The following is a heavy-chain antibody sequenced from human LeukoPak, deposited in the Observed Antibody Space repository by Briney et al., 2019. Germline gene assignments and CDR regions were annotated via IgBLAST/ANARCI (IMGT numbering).Heavy chain of an antibody. CDR3: ALITIFGVVNDAFDI. Sequence: GGSLRLSCAASGFTISSYWMNWVRQAPGKGLEWVSAISGSGGSTYYADSVKGRFTISRDNSKNTLYLQMNSLRAEDTAVYYCALITIFGVVNDAFDIWGQGTMVTVSS. J-gene: IGHJ3*02. CDR2: ISGSGGST. D-gene: IGHD3-3*01. V-gene: IGHV3-23*01. CDR1: GFTISSYW.